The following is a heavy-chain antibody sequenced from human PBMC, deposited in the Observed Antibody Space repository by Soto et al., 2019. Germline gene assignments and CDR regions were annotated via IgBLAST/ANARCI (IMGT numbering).Heavy chain of an antibody. J-gene: IGHJ4*02. CDR3: AKGLFLDYGDTPSYFDY. Sequence: EVQLLESGGGLVQPGGSLRLSCAASGFTFSSYAMSWFRQVPGKGLQWVSGISGSGGSTYYADSVKGRFTISRDYSENTVNLQINSLRAEDTALYYCAKGLFLDYGDTPSYFDYWWQGTLVTVSS. CDR2: ISGSGGST. V-gene: IGHV3-23*01. CDR1: GFTFSSYA. D-gene: IGHD4-17*01.